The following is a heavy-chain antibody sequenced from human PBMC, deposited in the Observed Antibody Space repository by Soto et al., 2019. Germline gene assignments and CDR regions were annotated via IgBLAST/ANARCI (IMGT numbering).Heavy chain of an antibody. CDR2: VGGSGSST. J-gene: IGHJ4*02. D-gene: IGHD6-6*01. Sequence: EVQLLESGGGLVQPGGSLRLSCAASGFTFSSYAMSWVRQAPGKGLEWVSAVGGSGSSTYYADSVKGRFTISRDNAKDTLYLEMNSLRAGDTAVYYCAHHQRTTARQLGYFDYWGQGPLVTVSS. V-gene: IGHV3-23*01. CDR1: GFTFSSYA. CDR3: AHHQRTTARQLGYFDY.